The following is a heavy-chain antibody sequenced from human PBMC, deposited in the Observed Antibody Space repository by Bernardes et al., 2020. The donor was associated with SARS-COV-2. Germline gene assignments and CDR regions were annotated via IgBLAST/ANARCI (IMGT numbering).Heavy chain of an antibody. CDR1: GISFSTTD. CDR2: ISAIRNT. D-gene: IGHD3-22*01. J-gene: IGHJ4*02. CDR3: ATELKYDNLY. V-gene: IGHV3-23*01. Sequence: RGSLRLSCATSGISFSTTDMAWVRQAPGKRLEWVSTISAIRNTPYADPVKGRFTISRDDVKNTLYLQMNNLRAEDTATYYFATELKYDNLYWGQGVLVTVSS.